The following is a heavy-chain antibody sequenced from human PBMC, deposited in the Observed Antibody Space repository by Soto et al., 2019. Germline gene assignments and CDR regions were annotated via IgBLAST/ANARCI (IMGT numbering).Heavy chain of an antibody. V-gene: IGHV1-69*06. CDR1: VGTFSSYA. CDR3: ASSFRTLVPRVVADY. J-gene: IGHJ4*02. D-gene: IGHD3-10*01. Sequence: GSAVKLCCKASVGTFSSYAISWVRQAPGQGLEWMGGIIPIFGTANYAQKFQGRVTITADKSTSTAYMELSSLRSEDTAVYYCASSFRTLVPRVVADYRCPALLV. CDR2: IIPIFGTA.